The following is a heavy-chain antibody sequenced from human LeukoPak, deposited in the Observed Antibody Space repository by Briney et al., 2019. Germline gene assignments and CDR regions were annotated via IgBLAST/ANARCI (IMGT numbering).Heavy chain of an antibody. CDR1: GYTFTSYY. CDR2: INPSGGST. D-gene: IGHD3-22*01. V-gene: IGHV1-46*01. J-gene: IGHJ3*02. Sequence: ASVKVSCKASGYTFTSYYMHWVRQAPGQGLEWMGIINPSGGSTSYAQKFQGRITMTTDTSTSTIYMEVKSLRSDDTAVYYCARDRPRELYYYDPGDAFDIWGQGTMVTVSS. CDR3: ARDRPRELYYYDPGDAFDI.